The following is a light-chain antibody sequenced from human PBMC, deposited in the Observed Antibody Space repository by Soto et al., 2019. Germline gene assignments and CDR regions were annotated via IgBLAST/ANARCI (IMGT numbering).Light chain of an antibody. CDR2: GAS. Sequence: EIVLTQSPGTLSLSPGERATLSCRASQSANGNYLTWYQQKPGQAPRLLIYGASSRATGIPDRFSGSGSGTDFTLTISRLEPEDFAVYYCQQYGSSFRYTFGQGTKLEIK. V-gene: IGKV3-20*01. J-gene: IGKJ2*01. CDR3: QQYGSSFRYT. CDR1: QSANGNY.